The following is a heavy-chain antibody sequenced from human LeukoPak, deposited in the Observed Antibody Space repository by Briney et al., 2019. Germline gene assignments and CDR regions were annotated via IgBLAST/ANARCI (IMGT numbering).Heavy chain of an antibody. D-gene: IGHD3-10*01. J-gene: IGHJ4*02. Sequence: GGSLRLSCAASGFTFSKYWMLWVRQAPGKGLVWVSRINSDGSSTSYADSVKGRFTISRDNAKNTLYLQMNSLRAEDTAVYYCSGRRTGGFDYWGQGTLVTASS. V-gene: IGHV3-74*01. CDR2: INSDGSST. CDR3: SGRRTGGFDY. CDR1: GFTFSKYW.